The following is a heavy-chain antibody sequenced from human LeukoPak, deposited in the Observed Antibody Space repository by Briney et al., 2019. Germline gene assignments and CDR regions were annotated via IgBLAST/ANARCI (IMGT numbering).Heavy chain of an antibody. CDR1: GFTFDDYG. J-gene: IGHJ4*02. CDR3: AKEGGRRRYFDY. Sequence: PGGSLRLSCAASGFTFDDYGMSWVRQAPGKGLEWVSAISGSGGSTYYADSVKGRFTISRDNSKNTLYLQMNSLRAEDTAVYYCAKEGGRRRYFDYWGQGTLVTVSS. CDR2: ISGSGGST. V-gene: IGHV3-23*01. D-gene: IGHD3-16*01.